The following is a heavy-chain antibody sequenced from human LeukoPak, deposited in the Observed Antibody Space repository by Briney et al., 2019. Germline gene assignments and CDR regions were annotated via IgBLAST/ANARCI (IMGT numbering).Heavy chain of an antibody. Sequence: SGGSLRLSCSASGFTFSNYAVHWVRQAPGKGLEYVSAISSDGITTYYADSVKGRFTISRDNSKNTLYLQMNSLRAEDTAVYYCAKDLMSASGWPHFDYWGQGTLVTVSS. CDR3: AKDLMSASGWPHFDY. CDR1: GFTFSNYA. J-gene: IGHJ4*02. V-gene: IGHV3-64*04. CDR2: ISSDGITT. D-gene: IGHD6-19*01.